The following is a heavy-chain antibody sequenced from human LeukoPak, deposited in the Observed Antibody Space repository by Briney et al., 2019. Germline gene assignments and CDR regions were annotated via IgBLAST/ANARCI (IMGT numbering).Heavy chain of an antibody. Sequence: GGSLRSSCAAPGFTFSSYAMSWVRQAPGKGLEWVSYISTTGSAIYYADSVKGRFTISRDNAKNSLYLQMNSLRDEDTAVYYCAREYGSLDYWGQGDLVTVSS. D-gene: IGHD6-19*01. CDR3: AREYGSLDY. J-gene: IGHJ4*02. CDR2: ISTTGSAI. V-gene: IGHV3-48*02. CDR1: GFTFSSYA.